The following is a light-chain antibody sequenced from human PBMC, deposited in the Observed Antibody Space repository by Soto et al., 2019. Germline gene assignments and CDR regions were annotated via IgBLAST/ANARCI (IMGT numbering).Light chain of an antibody. CDR1: NIGTKG. CDR2: YDG. Sequence: SYELTQPPSVSVAPGRTARITCGVNNIGTKGVHWYQQKPGQAPVLVIYYDGDRPSGIPERFSGSNSGNTATLTISRVEAGDEADYYCQVWRSSGALGVFGGGTKLTVL. V-gene: IGLV3-21*04. J-gene: IGLJ2*01. CDR3: QVWRSSGALGV.